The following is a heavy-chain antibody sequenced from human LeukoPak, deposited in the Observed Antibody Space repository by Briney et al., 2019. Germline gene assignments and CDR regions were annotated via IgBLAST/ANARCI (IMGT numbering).Heavy chain of an antibody. CDR1: GLTFSSYS. J-gene: IGHJ3*01. CDR2: INPSGGTT. V-gene: IGHV3-23*01. Sequence: GGSLRLSCVASGLTFSSYSMSWVRQAPGKGLEWVSAINPSGGTTAYADSVRGRFTISRDNSKNTLYLQMSSLRAEDTALYYCAKGRTAVRDTFDVWGQGTVVTVSS. CDR3: AKGRTAVRDTFDV. D-gene: IGHD1-1*01.